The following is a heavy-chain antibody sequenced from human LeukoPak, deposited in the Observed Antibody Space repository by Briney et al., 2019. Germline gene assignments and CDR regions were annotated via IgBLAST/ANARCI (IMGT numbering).Heavy chain of an antibody. D-gene: IGHD5-18*01. CDR1: GGSISSGGYY. CDR2: IYYSGST. V-gene: IGHV4-31*03. CDR3: AREGAAMVIDY. J-gene: IGHJ4*02. Sequence: SETLSLTCTVSGGSISSGGYYWSWIRQHPGKGLEWIGYIYYSGSTYYNPSLKSRATISVDTSKNQFSLKLSSVTAADTAVYYCAREGAAMVIDYWGQGTLVTVSS.